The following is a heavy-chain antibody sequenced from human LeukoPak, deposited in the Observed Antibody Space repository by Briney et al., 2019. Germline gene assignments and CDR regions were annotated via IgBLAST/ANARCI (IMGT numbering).Heavy chain of an antibody. CDR2: IHYSGST. J-gene: IGHJ4*02. V-gene: IGHV4-61*08. CDR1: GGSISSGGYY. CDR3: ARQDDYGDYVAFDY. Sequence: SETLSLTCTVSGGSISSGGYYWSWIRQHPGKGLEWIGYIHYSGSTNYNPSLKSRVTISVDTSKNQFSLKLSSVTAADTAVYYCARQDDYGDYVAFDYWGQGTLVTVSS. D-gene: IGHD4-17*01.